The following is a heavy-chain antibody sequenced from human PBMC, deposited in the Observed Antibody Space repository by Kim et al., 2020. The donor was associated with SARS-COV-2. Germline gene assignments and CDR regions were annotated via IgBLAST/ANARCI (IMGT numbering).Heavy chain of an antibody. J-gene: IGHJ4*02. D-gene: IGHD2-15*01. Sequence: GGSLRLSCAASGFTFPSNWMSWVRQAPGKGLEWVAKIKEDGTERYYVSSVAGRFTISRDNAKNSLYLQMNSLRAEDTGVYYCARDRKYSLDYWGQGTLVTVSA. CDR3: ARDRKYSLDY. CDR2: IKEDGTER. CDR1: GFTFPSNW. V-gene: IGHV3-7*01.